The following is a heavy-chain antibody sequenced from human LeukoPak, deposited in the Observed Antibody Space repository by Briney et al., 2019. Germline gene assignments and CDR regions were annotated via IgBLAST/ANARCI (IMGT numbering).Heavy chain of an antibody. Sequence: SETLSLTCSVSSYSISRGYYWGWIRQSPGKGLEWIGNIYQSGSTTYNPSLKSRVTISLDESKNQFSLKLSSVTAADTAVYFFARGGRYMSASGYRSVYYYMDVWGKGTTVTVSS. V-gene: IGHV4-38-2*02. CDR2: IYQSGST. CDR1: SYSISRGYY. J-gene: IGHJ6*03. D-gene: IGHD6-25*01. CDR3: ARGGRYMSASGYRSVYYYMDV.